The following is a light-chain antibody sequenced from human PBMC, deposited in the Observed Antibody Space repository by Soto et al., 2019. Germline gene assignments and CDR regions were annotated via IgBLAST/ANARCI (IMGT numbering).Light chain of an antibody. J-gene: IGKJ1*01. CDR1: QSLQHSNGYNY. V-gene: IGKV2-28*01. CDR3: MQSLQTPWT. CDR2: LGS. Sequence: DIVMTQSSLSLPVTPGEPAAISCGSSQSLQHSNGYNYLDWYLQKPGQSPQLLIYLGSNRDSGVPDRFSGSVSGTDFTLKISRVEAEDVGVYYCMQSLQTPWTFGQGTKVDIK.